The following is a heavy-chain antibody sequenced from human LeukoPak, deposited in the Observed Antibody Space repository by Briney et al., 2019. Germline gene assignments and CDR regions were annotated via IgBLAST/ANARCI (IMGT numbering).Heavy chain of an antibody. CDR3: AGDGVELVGLH. CDR2: IIPIFGTA. V-gene: IGHV1-69*05. CDR1: GGTFSSYA. J-gene: IGHJ4*02. Sequence: SVKVSCKASGGTFSSYAISWVRQAPGQGLEWMGRIIPIFGTANYAQKFQGRVTITTDESTSTAYMELSRLRSDDTAVYYCAGDGVELVGLHWGQGTLVTVSS. D-gene: IGHD2-15*01.